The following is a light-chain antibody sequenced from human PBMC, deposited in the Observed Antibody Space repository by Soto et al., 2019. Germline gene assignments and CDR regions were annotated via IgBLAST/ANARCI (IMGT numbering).Light chain of an antibody. J-gene: IGLJ2*01. CDR2: GNT. Sequence: QPVLTQPPSVSGAPGQRVTISCTGSSSNIGAGYDVHWYQQLPGRAPKLLIYGNTNRPSGVPDRFSGSKSGTSASLAITGLQAEDEADYYCRPFDSSLSVVFGGGTKLHVL. CDR3: RPFDSSLSVV. V-gene: IGLV1-40*01. CDR1: SSNIGAGYD.